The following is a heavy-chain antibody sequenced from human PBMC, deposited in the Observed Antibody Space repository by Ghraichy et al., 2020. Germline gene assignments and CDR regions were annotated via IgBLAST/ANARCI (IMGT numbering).Heavy chain of an antibody. V-gene: IGHV3-23*01. CDR3: AKVGKLYYYGSGRGPNLSNNNWYFDL. D-gene: IGHD3-10*01. CDR1: GFTFSSYA. J-gene: IGHJ2*01. Sequence: GGSLRLSCAASGFTFSSYAMSWVRQAPGKGLEWVSAISGSGGSTYYADSVKGRFTISRDNSKNTLYLQMNSLRAEDTAVYYCAKVGKLYYYGSGRGPNLSNNNWYFDLWGRGTLVTVSS. CDR2: ISGSGGST.